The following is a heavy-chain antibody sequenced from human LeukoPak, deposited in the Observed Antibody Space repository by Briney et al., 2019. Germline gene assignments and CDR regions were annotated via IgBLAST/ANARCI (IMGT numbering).Heavy chain of an antibody. Sequence: PGGSLRLSCAASGFTFSSYWMSWVRQAPGKGLEWVANIKQDGSEKYYVDSVKGRFTISRDNAKNSLFLQMNSLRAEDTSVYYCATQYYDSSGYYYPRDYYYYMDVWGKGTTVTVSS. CDR2: IKQDGSEK. V-gene: IGHV3-7*01. J-gene: IGHJ6*03. D-gene: IGHD3-22*01. CDR3: ATQYYDSSGYYYPRDYYYYMDV. CDR1: GFTFSSYW.